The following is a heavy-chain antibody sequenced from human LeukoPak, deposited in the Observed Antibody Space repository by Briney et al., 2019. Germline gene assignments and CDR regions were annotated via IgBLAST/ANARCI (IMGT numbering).Heavy chain of an antibody. V-gene: IGHV4-39*01. CDR3: ARHFTTSYYVSGSYYRDYYGIDV. CDR2: IYYSGST. D-gene: IGHD3-10*01. Sequence: SETLSLTCTVSGGSISSSSYYWGWIRQPPGKGLEWIGSIYYSGSTYYNPSLKSRVTISVDTSKNQFSLKLSSVTAADTAVYYCARHFTTSYYVSGSYYRDYYGIDVWGQGTTVTVSS. CDR1: GGSISSSSYY. J-gene: IGHJ6*02.